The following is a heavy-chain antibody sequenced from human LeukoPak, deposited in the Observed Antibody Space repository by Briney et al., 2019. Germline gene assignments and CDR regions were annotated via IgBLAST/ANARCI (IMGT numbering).Heavy chain of an antibody. J-gene: IGHJ4*02. Sequence: GGSLRLSCAASGFTFSSYLMHWVRHTPGKGLVWVSRIKGDGSSTSYADSVKGRFTISRDNAKNTLYLQMNSLRAEDTAVYYCARDGYSFGHDFDYWGQGTLVTVSS. CDR2: IKGDGSST. V-gene: IGHV3-74*01. CDR3: ARDGYSFGHDFDY. D-gene: IGHD5-18*01. CDR1: GFTFSSYL.